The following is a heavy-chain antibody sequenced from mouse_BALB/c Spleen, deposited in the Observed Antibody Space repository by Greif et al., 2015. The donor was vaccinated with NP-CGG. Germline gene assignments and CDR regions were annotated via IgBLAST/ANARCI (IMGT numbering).Heavy chain of an antibody. V-gene: IGHV5-17*02. CDR3: ARSSLDGYYHDRGFAY. CDR1: GFTFSSFG. CDR2: ISSGSSTI. Sequence: EVHLVESGGGLVQPGGSRKLSCAASGFTFSSFGMHWVRQAPEEGLEWVAYISSGSSTIYYADTVKGRLTISRDNPKNTLFLQMTSLRSEDTAMYYCARSSLDGYYHDRGFAYWGQGTLVTVSA. J-gene: IGHJ3*01. D-gene: IGHD2-3*01.